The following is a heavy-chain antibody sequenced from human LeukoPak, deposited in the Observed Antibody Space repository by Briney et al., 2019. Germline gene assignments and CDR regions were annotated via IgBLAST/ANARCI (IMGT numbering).Heavy chain of an antibody. J-gene: IGHJ6*03. CDR3: ARGVVSIYYYYYMDV. CDR2: IYTSETT. CDR1: GGSMNAYY. Sequence: PSETLSLTCTLSGGSMNAYYWTWIRQPAGKGLEWIGRIYTSETTNYNPSLKSRVTMSIDRSKNQFSLRLSSVTAADTAVYYCARGVVSIYYYYYMDVWGKGTTVTVSS. V-gene: IGHV4-4*07. D-gene: IGHD3-16*02.